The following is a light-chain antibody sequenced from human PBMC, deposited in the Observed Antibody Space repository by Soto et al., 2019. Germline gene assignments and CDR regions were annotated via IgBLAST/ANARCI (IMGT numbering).Light chain of an antibody. CDR2: LNSDGSH. V-gene: IGLV4-69*01. CDR1: SGHSDYA. J-gene: IGLJ7*01. CDR3: QTWGTGIV. Sequence: QLVLTQSPSASASVGASVRLTCTLSSGHSDYAIAWHQQQPEKGPRFLMKLNSDGSHTKGDGILDRFSGSSSGAERYLTISSLQSEDEADYYCQTWGTGIVFGGGTQLTVL.